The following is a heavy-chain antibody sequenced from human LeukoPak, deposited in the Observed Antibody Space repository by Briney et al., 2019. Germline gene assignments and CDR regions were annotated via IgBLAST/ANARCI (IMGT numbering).Heavy chain of an antibody. CDR1: GDSINNNY. D-gene: IGHD1-26*01. CDR3: ARLTWAYGSVDY. J-gene: IGHJ4*02. V-gene: IGHV4-4*09. CDR2: IYSGST. Sequence: SETLSLTCAVSGDSINNNYWTWIRQPPGKGLEWIAHIYSGSTNYNPSLKSRVIISVDTSSHQFSLRLSSVTAADTAVYYCARLTWAYGSVDYWGQGSLVTVSS.